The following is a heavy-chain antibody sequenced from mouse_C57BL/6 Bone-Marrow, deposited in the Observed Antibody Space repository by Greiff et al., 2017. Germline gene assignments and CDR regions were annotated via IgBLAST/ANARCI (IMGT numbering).Heavy chain of an antibody. J-gene: IGHJ2*01. V-gene: IGHV1-4*01. Sequence: QVQLQQSGAELARPGASVQMSCKASGYTFTSYTMHWVKQRPGQGLEWIGYFNPSSGYTKYNQKFKDKATLTAGKSSSTAYMQLSSLTSEDSAVYYCASSYDYDPDYRGEGATLTVSS. D-gene: IGHD2-4*01. CDR2: FNPSSGYT. CDR1: GYTFTSYT. CDR3: ASSYDYDPDY.